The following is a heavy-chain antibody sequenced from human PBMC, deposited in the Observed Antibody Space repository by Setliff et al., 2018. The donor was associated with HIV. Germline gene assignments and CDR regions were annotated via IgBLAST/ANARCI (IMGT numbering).Heavy chain of an antibody. J-gene: IGHJ4*02. V-gene: IGHV1-3*01. CDR2: IDAGNGNT. CDR3: ARVDYYDSSGYWHFDY. D-gene: IGHD3-22*01. Sequence: VKVSCKASGYTFTTYAMHWVRQAPGQRLEWMGWIDAGNGNTKYSQKFQGRVTITRDTSASTAYLELSSLRSEDTAVYYCARVDYYDSSGYWHFDYWGQGTLVTVSS. CDR1: GYTFTTYA.